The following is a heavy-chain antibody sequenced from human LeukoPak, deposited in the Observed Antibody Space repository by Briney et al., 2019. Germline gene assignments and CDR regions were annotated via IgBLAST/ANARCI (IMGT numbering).Heavy chain of an antibody. CDR1: GFTFSSYW. Sequence: GGSLRLSCAASGFTFSSYWMSWVRQAPGKGLEWVSSISSSSSYIYYADSVKGRLTISRDNAKNSLYLQMNSLRAEDTAVYYCARSYCSSTSCSPFDYWGQGTLVTVSS. V-gene: IGHV3-21*01. D-gene: IGHD2-2*01. CDR3: ARSYCSSTSCSPFDY. CDR2: ISSSSSYI. J-gene: IGHJ4*02.